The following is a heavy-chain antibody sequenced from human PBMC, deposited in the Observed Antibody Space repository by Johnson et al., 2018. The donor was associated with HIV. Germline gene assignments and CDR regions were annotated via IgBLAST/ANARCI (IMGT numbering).Heavy chain of an antibody. V-gene: IGHV3-23*04. CDR2: ISGSGGST. J-gene: IGHJ3*02. CDR3: AREPLGNYVLGYAFDI. CDR1: GFTFSSYA. D-gene: IGHD1-7*01. Sequence: VQLVESGGGLVQPGGSLRLSCEASGFTFSSYAMNWVRQAPGKGLEWASAISGSGGSTGYAASVKGRFIISRDNSKNTLYLQMGSLTTEDMAVYYCAREPLGNYVLGYAFDIWGQGTMVTVSS.